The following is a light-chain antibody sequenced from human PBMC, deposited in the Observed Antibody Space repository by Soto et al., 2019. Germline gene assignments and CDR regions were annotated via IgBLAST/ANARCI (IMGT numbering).Light chain of an antibody. Sequence: EIVMTQSPATLSVSPGERATLSCRARQSVTSNLAWYQQKPGQAPRLLMYVVSTRATGIPARFGGSGSATEFTLTISSLQSEDFAVYYCQQYSQWPLTFGGGTKVEIK. CDR2: VVS. J-gene: IGKJ4*01. CDR3: QQYSQWPLT. CDR1: QSVTSN. V-gene: IGKV3-15*01.